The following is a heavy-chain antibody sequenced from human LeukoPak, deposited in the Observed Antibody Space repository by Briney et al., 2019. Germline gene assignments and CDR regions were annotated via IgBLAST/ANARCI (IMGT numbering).Heavy chain of an antibody. CDR3: ARARVATFDY. CDR2: ISSSSSYI. V-gene: IGHV3-21*01. CDR1: GFTFSSYS. J-gene: IGHJ4*02. Sequence: GGSLRLSCAASGFTFSSYSMNWVRQAPGKGLEWVSSISSSSSYIYYADSVKGRFTISRDNAKNSLYLQMNSLRAEDTAVYCCARARVATFDYWGQGTLVTVSS. D-gene: IGHD5-12*01.